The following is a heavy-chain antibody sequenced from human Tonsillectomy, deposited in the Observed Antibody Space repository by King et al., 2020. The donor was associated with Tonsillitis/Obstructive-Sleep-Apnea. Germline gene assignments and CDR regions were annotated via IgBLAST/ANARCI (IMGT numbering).Heavy chain of an antibody. CDR2: IYYSGCT. V-gene: IGHV4-61*01. Sequence: QLQESGPGLVKPSETLYLTCTVSGGSVSSGSYYWSWIRQPPGKGREWIGDIYYSGCTNYNPSLKSRVTISVNTSKNQFSLKLSSVTAADTAVDYCGRVFRQTWAIVVVPAAFGWFDPWGQGTLVTVSS. CDR1: GGSVSSGSYY. D-gene: IGHD2-2*01. CDR3: GRVFRQTWAIVVVPAAFGWFDP. J-gene: IGHJ5*02.